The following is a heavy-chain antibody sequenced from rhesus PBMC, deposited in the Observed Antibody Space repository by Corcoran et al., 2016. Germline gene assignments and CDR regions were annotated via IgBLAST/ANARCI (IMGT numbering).Heavy chain of an antibody. V-gene: IGHV4-127*01. CDR2: IGGSSGST. CDR3: ARGGVVATAYFDY. J-gene: IGHJ4*01. CDR1: GYSISSGYG. Sequence: QVQLQESGPGLVKPSETLSLTCAVSGYSISSGYGWSWIRQPPGKGLEWIWYIGGSSGSTNYNPSLKSRVTISKDTSKNQFSLKLSSVTAADTAVYYCARGGVVATAYFDYWGQGVLVTVSS. D-gene: IGHD2-21*01.